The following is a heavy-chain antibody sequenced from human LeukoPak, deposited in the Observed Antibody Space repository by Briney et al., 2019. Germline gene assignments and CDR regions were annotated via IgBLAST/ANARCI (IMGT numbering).Heavy chain of an antibody. CDR1: GYSFSSLG. CDR3: ARLFGSLLGTLDY. Sequence: PGRSLRLSCVVSGYSFSSLGMHWVRQAPGKGLEWVAAIWYDGSQKYYADSVKGRLTISRDNSKNTLYLEMNSLRAEDTAVYYCARLFGSLLGTLDYWGQGTLVTVSS. CDR2: IWYDGSQK. J-gene: IGHJ4*02. V-gene: IGHV3-33*01. D-gene: IGHD6-13*01.